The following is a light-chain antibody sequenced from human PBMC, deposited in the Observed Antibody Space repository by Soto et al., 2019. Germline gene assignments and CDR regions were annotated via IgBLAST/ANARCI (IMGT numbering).Light chain of an antibody. CDR2: GVS. Sequence: QSVLTQPRSVSGSPGQSITISCTGSSSDVGGYNYVSWYQQHPDKSPKLIIFGVSELPSGVPHRFSGSKSGNTASLTISGLQAEDEAFYYCCSFAGGSTDVFGGGTKVTVL. J-gene: IGLJ2*01. CDR1: SSDVGGYNY. V-gene: IGLV2-11*01. CDR3: CSFAGGSTDV.